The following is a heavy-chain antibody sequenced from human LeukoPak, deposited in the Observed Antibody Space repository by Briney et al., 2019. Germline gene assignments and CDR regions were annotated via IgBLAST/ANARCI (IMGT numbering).Heavy chain of an antibody. CDR2: INAYNGNT. J-gene: IGHJ4*02. CDR3: ARVAGIAAAGTSLPFDY. D-gene: IGHD6-13*01. Sequence: GASVKVSFKASGYTFTSYVISWVRQAPGQGLEWMGWINAYNGNTNYAQKLQGRVTMTTDTSTSTAYMELRSLRSDDTAVYYCARVAGIAAAGTSLPFDYWGQGTLVTVSS. CDR1: GYTFTSYV. V-gene: IGHV1-18*01.